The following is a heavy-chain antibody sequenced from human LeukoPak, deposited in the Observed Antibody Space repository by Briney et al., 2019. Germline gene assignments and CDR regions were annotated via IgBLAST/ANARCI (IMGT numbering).Heavy chain of an antibody. CDR2: VTNSGSST. V-gene: IGHV3-23*01. J-gene: IGHJ3*02. Sequence: GGSLRLSCAASGFTFSSYAMAWIRQAPGKGLEWASTVTNSGSSTYYADSVKGRFTISRDNSKNTLFLQMNSLRAEDTAVYYCAKEDYGGNSKTFDIWGQGTMVTVSS. D-gene: IGHD4-23*01. CDR3: AKEDYGGNSKTFDI. CDR1: GFTFSSYA.